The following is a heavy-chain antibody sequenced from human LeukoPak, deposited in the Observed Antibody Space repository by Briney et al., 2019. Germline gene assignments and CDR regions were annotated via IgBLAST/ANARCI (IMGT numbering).Heavy chain of an antibody. V-gene: IGHV4-59*08. D-gene: IGHD2-15*01. CDR3: ARVERYCSGGSCYIFDY. CDR2: IYYSGST. J-gene: IGHJ4*02. CDR1: GGSISSYY. Sequence: PSETLSLTCTVSGGSISSYYWSWIRQPPGKGLECIGYIYYSGSTNYNPSLKSRVTISVDTSKNQFSLKLSSVTAADTAVYYRARVERYCSGGSCYIFDYWGQGTLVTVSS.